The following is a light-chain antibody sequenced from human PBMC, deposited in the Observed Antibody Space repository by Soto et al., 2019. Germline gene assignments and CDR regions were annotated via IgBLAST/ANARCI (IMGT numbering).Light chain of an antibody. CDR2: AAS. V-gene: IGKV1-39*01. CDR3: QQSYSTSVT. CDR1: QSMRSY. Sequence: DIQMTQSPSSLSASVGDRVTITCRASQSMRSYLNWYQQKPGKAPKLLIYAASSLQSGVPSRFSGSGSGTDFTLTISSLQPEDFATYYCQQSYSTSVTFGGGTKVEIK. J-gene: IGKJ4*01.